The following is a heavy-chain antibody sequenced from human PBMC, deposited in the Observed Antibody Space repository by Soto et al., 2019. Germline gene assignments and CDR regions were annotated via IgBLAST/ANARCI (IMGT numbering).Heavy chain of an antibody. CDR1: GFTFSSYD. CDR2: IGTAGDT. CDR3: ARGRPERTGGAYYYYYYMDV. V-gene: IGHV3-13*01. Sequence: GGSLRLSCAASGFTFSSYDMHWVRQATGKGLEWVSAIGTAGDTYYPGSVKGRFTISRENAKNSLYLQMNSLRAGDTAVYYCARGRPERTGGAYYYYYYMDVWGKGTTVTVSS. D-gene: IGHD1-1*01. J-gene: IGHJ6*03.